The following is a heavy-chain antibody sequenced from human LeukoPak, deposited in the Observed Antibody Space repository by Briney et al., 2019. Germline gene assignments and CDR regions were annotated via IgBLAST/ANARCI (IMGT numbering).Heavy chain of an antibody. D-gene: IGHD3-22*01. CDR3: ARENYYDTSD. CDR1: GDSISSGDYY. Sequence: PSETLSLTCTVSGDSISSGDYYWSWIRQPAGKGLEWIGRISSSGSTNYNPSLKSRVTMSIATSKNQFSLSLRSVTAADTAVYYCARENYYDTSDWGQGTLVTVSS. V-gene: IGHV4-61*02. CDR2: ISSSGST. J-gene: IGHJ4*02.